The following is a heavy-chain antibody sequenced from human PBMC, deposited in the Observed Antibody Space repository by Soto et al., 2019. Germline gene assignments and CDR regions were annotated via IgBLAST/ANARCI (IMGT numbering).Heavy chain of an antibody. V-gene: IGHV4-59*08. D-gene: IGHD4-17*01. CDR3: ARTRRLRWYGYWYFDL. J-gene: IGHJ2*01. CDR1: GGSISSYY. CDR2: IYYSGST. Sequence: QVQLQESGPGLVKPSETLSLTCTVSGGSISSYYWSWIRQPPGKGLEWIGYIYYSGSTNYNPSLKSRVTISVDTSKNQFSLKLSSVTAADTAVYYCARTRRLRWYGYWYFDLWGRGTLVTVSS.